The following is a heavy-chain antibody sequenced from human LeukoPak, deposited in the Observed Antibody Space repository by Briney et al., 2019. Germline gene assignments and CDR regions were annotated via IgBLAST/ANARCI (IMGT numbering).Heavy chain of an antibody. Sequence: ASVKVSCKASGYTFTSYGISWVRQAPGQGLEWMGWISAYNGNTNYAQKLQDRVTMTTDTSTSTAYMELRSLRSDDTAVYYCARVSHAFYYDSSGYVEEWGQGTLVTVSS. CDR2: ISAYNGNT. CDR1: GYTFTSYG. V-gene: IGHV1-18*01. D-gene: IGHD3-22*01. CDR3: ARVSHAFYYDSSGYVEE. J-gene: IGHJ4*02.